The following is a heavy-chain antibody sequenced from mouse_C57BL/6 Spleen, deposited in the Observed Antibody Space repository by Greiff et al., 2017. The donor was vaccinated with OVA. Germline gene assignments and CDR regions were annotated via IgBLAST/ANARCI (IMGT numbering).Heavy chain of an antibody. CDR1: GYSITSGYY. V-gene: IGHV3-6*01. J-gene: IGHJ4*01. Sequence: EVQLQQSGPGLVKPSQSLSLPCSVTGYSITSGYYWNWIRQFPGNKLEWMGYISYDGSNNYNPSLKNRISITRDTSKNQFFLKLNSVTTEDTATYYCASGAEAMDYWGQGTSVTVSS. CDR2: ISYDGSN. D-gene: IGHD3-3*01. CDR3: ASGAEAMDY.